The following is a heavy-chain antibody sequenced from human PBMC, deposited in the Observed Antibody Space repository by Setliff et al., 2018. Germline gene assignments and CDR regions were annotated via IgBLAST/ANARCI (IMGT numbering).Heavy chain of an antibody. CDR2: IYHSGST. J-gene: IGHJ2*01. V-gene: IGHV4-30-4*08. D-gene: IGHD3-16*01. Sequence: SETLSLTCTVSGGSISSGNYYWSWIRQYPGKDLEWIGYIYHSGSTYYNPSLKSRVTISVDTSKNQFSLKLSSVTAADTAVYYCARPPRGGRWHFDLWGRGTLVTVSS. CDR3: ARPPRGGRWHFDL. CDR1: GGSISSGNYY.